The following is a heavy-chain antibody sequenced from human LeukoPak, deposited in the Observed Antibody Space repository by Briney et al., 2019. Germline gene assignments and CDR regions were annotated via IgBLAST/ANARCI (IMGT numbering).Heavy chain of an antibody. CDR1: GGSISSGDYY. V-gene: IGHV4-30-4*01. CDR2: MYYSGST. D-gene: IGHD3-22*01. J-gene: IGHJ5*02. Sequence: SETLSLTCTVSGGSISSGDYYWSWIRQPPGKGLEWIAYMYYSGSTYYNPSLKSRVTMSADTSKNQLSLKLSSVTAADTAVYYCARPYYYDSRIDLRGQGILVTVSS. CDR3: ARPYYYDSRIDL.